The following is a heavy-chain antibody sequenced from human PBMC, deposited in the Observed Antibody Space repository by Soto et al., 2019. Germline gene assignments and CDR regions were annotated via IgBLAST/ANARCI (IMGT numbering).Heavy chain of an antibody. J-gene: IGHJ4*02. CDR1: GFTFGDYG. Sequence: RVSCGVAGFTFGDYGRHWVRQAPGKGLEWVAVTSYDGSNKYYADSVKGRFTISRDNSKNTLYLQMNSLRAEDTAVYYCAKDGSGYYLVAIDYWGQGTLVTVSS. CDR2: TSYDGSNK. CDR3: AKDGSGYYLVAIDY. D-gene: IGHD3-22*01. V-gene: IGHV3-30*18.